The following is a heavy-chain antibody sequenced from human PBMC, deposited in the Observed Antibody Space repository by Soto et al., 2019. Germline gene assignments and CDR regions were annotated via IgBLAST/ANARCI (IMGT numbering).Heavy chain of an antibody. CDR1: GYTFTSYA. CDR2: INAGNGNT. Sequence: ASVKVSCKASGYTFTSYAMHWVRQAPGQRLEWMGWINAGNGNTKYSQKFQGRVTITKDTSTSTAYMELRSLRSDDTAVYYCARGLVGATTSFDCWGQGTLVTVSS. V-gene: IGHV1-3*01. D-gene: IGHD1-26*01. J-gene: IGHJ4*02. CDR3: ARGLVGATTSFDC.